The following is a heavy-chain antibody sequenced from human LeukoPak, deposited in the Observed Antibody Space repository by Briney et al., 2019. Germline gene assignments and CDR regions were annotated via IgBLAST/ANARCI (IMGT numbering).Heavy chain of an antibody. CDR3: AELVGATDY. D-gene: IGHD1-26*01. V-gene: IGHV4-39*07. J-gene: IGHJ4*02. CDR2: IYYSGST. CDR1: GGSISSSSYY. Sequence: PSETLSLTCTVSGGSISSSSYYWGWLRQPPGKGLEWIGSIYYSGSTYYNPPLKSRVTISVDTSKNQFSLKLSSVTAADTAVYYCAELVGATDYWGQGTLVTVSS.